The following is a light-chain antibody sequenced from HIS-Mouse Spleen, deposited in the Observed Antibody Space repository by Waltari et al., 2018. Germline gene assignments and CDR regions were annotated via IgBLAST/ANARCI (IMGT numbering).Light chain of an antibody. Sequence: SYELTQPSSVSVSPGQTARITCSGDVLAKKYARWFQQKPGPSPVLVTYKDSERPSGIPGRFSGSSSGTTVTLTISGAQVEDEADYYCYSAADNNLVFGGGTKLTVL. CDR3: YSAADNNLV. CDR1: VLAKKY. V-gene: IGLV3-27*01. J-gene: IGLJ3*02. CDR2: KDS.